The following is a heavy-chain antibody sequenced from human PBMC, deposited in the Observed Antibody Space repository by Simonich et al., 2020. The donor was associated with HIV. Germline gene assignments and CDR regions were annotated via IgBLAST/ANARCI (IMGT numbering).Heavy chain of an antibody. CDR1: GGSFSGYY. V-gene: IGHV4-34*01. CDR3: ARRHPTTVTTPYFDY. D-gene: IGHD4-17*01. J-gene: IGHJ4*02. CDR2: INHSGST. Sequence: QVQLQQWGAGLLKPSETLSLTCAVYGGSFSGYYWRWIRQPPGKGLGWIGEINHSGSTNYNTSLKSRVTISVDTSKNQFSLKLSSVTAADTAVYYCARRHPTTVTTPYFDYWGQGTLVTVSS.